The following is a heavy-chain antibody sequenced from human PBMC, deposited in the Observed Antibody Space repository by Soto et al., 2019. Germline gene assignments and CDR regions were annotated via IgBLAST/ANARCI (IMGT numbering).Heavy chain of an antibody. CDR2: ISYDGSNK. J-gene: IGHJ6*02. Sequence: GGSLRLSCAASGFTFSSYGMHWVRQAPGKGLEWVAVISYDGSNKYYADSVKGRFTISRDNSKNTLYLQMNSLRAEDTAVYYCAKDVVGVAALVVGGGMDVWGQGTTVTVSS. CDR1: GFTFSSYG. CDR3: AKDVVGVAALVVGGGMDV. D-gene: IGHD2-15*01. V-gene: IGHV3-30*18.